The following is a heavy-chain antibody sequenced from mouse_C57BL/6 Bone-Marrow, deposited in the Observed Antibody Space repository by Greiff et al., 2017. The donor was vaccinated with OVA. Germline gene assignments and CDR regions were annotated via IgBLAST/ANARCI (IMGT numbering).Heavy chain of an antibody. CDR1: GYTFTSYG. CDR3: ARSLPHDYGSSPFAY. J-gene: IGHJ3*01. CDR2: IYPRSGNT. D-gene: IGHD1-1*01. Sequence: VQLQQSGAELARPGASVKLSCKASGYTFTSYGISWVKQRTGQGLEWIGEIYPRSGNTYYNEKFKGKATMTADKSSSTAYMELRSLTSEDSAFYFWARSLPHDYGSSPFAYWGQGTLVTVSA. V-gene: IGHV1-81*01.